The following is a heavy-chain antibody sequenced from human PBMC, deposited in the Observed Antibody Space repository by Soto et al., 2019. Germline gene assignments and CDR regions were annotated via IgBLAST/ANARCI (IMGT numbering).Heavy chain of an antibody. J-gene: IGHJ4*02. D-gene: IGHD3-22*01. Sequence: ASVKVSCKPSGYTFSAYYMHWVRQAPGQGLEWMGWINPKSGGTLYAQKFQGRVTMTRDTSISTAYMELSRLRSDDTAVYYCARGGTFAYDTSGYSVYWGQGTLVTVSS. CDR3: ARGGTFAYDTSGYSVY. V-gene: IGHV1-2*02. CDR1: GYTFSAYY. CDR2: INPKSGGT.